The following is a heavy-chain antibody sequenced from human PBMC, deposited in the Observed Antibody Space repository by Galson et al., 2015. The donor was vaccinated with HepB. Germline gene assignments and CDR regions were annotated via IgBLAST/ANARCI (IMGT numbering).Heavy chain of an antibody. V-gene: IGHV3-30*18. J-gene: IGHJ1*01. CDR1: GFTFSSYG. CDR2: RSYDGSNK. Sequence: SLRLSCAASGFTFSSYGLHWVRQAPGKGLEWVAVRSYDGSNKYYADSVKGRFTIPRDNSKNTLYLQMNSLRAEDTAVYYCAKGRDVLRFLEWFSSEYLQHWGQGTLVTVSS. D-gene: IGHD3-3*01. CDR3: AKGRDVLRFLEWFSSEYLQH.